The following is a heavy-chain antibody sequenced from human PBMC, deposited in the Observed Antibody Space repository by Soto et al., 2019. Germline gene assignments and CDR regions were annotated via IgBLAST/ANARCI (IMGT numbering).Heavy chain of an antibody. Sequence: PGESLKISCKGSGYSFTSYWIGWVRQMPGKGLGWMGIIYPGDSDTRYSPSFQGQVTISADKSISTAYLQWSSLKASDTAMYYCARHLILYDSSGYYPVVYYGMDVWGQGTTVTVSS. CDR2: IYPGDSDT. CDR1: GYSFTSYW. D-gene: IGHD3-22*01. V-gene: IGHV5-51*01. J-gene: IGHJ6*02. CDR3: ARHLILYDSSGYYPVVYYGMDV.